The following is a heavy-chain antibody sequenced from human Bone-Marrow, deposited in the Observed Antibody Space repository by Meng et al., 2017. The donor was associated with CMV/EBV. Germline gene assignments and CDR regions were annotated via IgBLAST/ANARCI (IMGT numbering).Heavy chain of an antibody. D-gene: IGHD3-10*01. V-gene: IGHV3-7*01. CDR3: ARDAVLLWFGESPLDY. CDR2: IKKDGSEK. CDR1: GFTFSSYW. Sequence: GGSLSLSCAASGFTFSSYWMRWVRQAPGKGLEWVANIKKDGSEKYYVDSVNGQFTISRDNAKNSLYLQMNSLRAEDTAVYYCARDAVLLWFGESPLDYWGQGTLVTVSS. J-gene: IGHJ4*02.